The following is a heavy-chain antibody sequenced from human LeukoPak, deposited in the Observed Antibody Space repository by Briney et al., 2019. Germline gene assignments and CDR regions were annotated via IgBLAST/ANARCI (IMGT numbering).Heavy chain of an antibody. CDR2: IYVSEIA. V-gene: IGHV4-61*02. D-gene: IGHD4-17*01. Sequence: SETLSLTCTVSGGSISGGSYYWTWIRQPAGKGLEWIGRIYVSEIANYNPTLKSRVTISLDTSKNQFSLKLTSVTAADTAVYFCARCMSELDYGDYAYYYHMDVWGKGTTVTVSS. CDR3: ARCMSELDYGDYAYYYHMDV. CDR1: GGSISGGSYY. J-gene: IGHJ6*04.